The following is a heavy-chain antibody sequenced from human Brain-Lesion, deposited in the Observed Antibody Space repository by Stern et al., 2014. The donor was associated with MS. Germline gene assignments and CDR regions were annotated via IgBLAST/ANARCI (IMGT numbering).Heavy chain of an antibody. D-gene: IGHD2-15*01. CDR2: IYYSGNT. V-gene: IGHV4-39*01. CDR3: AGEEDIRYCSGGSCTGNWFDP. Sequence: VQLVESGPGLVKPSETLSLTCTVAGGSVSSTSYAWAWIRQPPGKGLEWIGTIYYSGNTYHSPSLKGRPPISLHTPKNQFSLHLRFVTAADTAVYYCAGEEDIRYCSGGSCTGNWFDPWGQGTLVTVSS. CDR1: GGSVSSTSYA. J-gene: IGHJ5*02.